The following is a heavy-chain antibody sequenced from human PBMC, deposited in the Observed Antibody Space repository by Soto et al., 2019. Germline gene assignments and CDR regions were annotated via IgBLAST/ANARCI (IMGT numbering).Heavy chain of an antibody. CDR2: VYRTGST. CDR3: ARARATIAAAAILDC. D-gene: IGHD6-13*01. Sequence: QVQLQESGPGLVKPSGTLSLTCAVYGGSISTSNWWSWVRQPPGKGLEWIGEVYRTGSTNYTPSLESRLTISVDKSKNQFSLKLTSVTAADTAVYYCARARATIAAAAILDCWGQGTLVTVSS. V-gene: IGHV4-4*02. CDR1: GGSISTSNW. J-gene: IGHJ4*02.